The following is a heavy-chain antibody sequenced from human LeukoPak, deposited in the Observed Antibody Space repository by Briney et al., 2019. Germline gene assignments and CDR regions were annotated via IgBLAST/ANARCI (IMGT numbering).Heavy chain of an antibody. CDR1: GFTFSSYS. V-gene: IGHV3-21*01. Sequence: GGSLTLSCAASGFTFSSYSMNWVRQAPGKGLEWVSSISSSSSYIYYADSVKGRFTISRDNAKHSLYLQINSLRAEDTAVYYSARAPYYCGSGRFDLFGFWGQGTLVTVSS. D-gene: IGHD2-21*01. CDR2: ISSSSSYI. CDR3: ARAPYYCGSGRFDLFGF. J-gene: IGHJ4*02.